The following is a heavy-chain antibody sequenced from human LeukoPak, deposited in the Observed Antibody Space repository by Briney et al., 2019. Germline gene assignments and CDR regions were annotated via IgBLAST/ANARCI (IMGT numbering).Heavy chain of an antibody. Sequence: ASVKVSCKASGYTFTDYYMHWVRQAPGQGLEWMGWINPNSGGTNYAQKFQGRVTMTRDTSISTAYMELSRLRSDDTAVYYCARSWSSTSCYTYYYYYMDVWGKGTTVTVSS. CDR1: GYTFTDYY. CDR3: ARSWSSTSCYTYYYYYMDV. CDR2: INPNSGGT. J-gene: IGHJ6*03. V-gene: IGHV1-2*02. D-gene: IGHD2-2*02.